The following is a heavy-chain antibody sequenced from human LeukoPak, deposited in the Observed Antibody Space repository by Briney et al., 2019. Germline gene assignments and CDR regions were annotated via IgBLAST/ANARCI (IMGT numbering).Heavy chain of an antibody. Sequence: GGSLRLSCAASGFTFSSYSMNWVRQAPGKGLEWLSAISGSGVSTYYADSVKGRFTISRDNSKNTLYLQMNSLRAEDTAVYYCAKDSSSGYYSYYFDYWGQGTLVTVSS. J-gene: IGHJ4*02. CDR3: AKDSSSGYYSYYFDY. D-gene: IGHD3-22*01. CDR2: ISGSGVST. V-gene: IGHV3-23*01. CDR1: GFTFSSYS.